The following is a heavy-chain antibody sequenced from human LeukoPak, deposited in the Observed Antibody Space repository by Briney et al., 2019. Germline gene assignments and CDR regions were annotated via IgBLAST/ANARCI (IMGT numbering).Heavy chain of an antibody. CDR1: GFTFSNYW. V-gene: IGHV3-53*01. J-gene: IGHJ4*02. D-gene: IGHD3-22*01. Sequence: GGSLRLSCAASGFTFSNYWMSWVRQAPGKGLEWVSFIYSGGNTHNSDSVKGRFTISRDNSKNTLYLQMNSLRAEDTAVYYCARRAGDYSHPYDYWGQGTLVTVSS. CDR3: ARRAGDYSHPYDY. CDR2: IYSGGNT.